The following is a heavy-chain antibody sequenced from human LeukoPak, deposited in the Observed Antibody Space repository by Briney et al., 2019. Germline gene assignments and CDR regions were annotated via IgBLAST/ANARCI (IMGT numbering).Heavy chain of an antibody. Sequence: SETLSLTCTVSGGSISGHYWSWIRQPPGKGLEWIGYISYSGSTNYNPSLKSRVTMSVDTSKNQFSLKLSSVTAADTAVYYCTRDRRDGYNYVDIWGQGTLVTVSS. D-gene: IGHD5-24*01. CDR1: GGSISGHY. CDR2: ISYSGST. J-gene: IGHJ4*02. V-gene: IGHV4-59*11. CDR3: TRDRRDGYNYVDI.